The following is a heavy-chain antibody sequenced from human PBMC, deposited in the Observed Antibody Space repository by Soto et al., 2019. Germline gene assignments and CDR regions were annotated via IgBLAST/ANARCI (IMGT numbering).Heavy chain of an antibody. CDR2: ISGSGGST. CDR3: AKAKYYDSVWGSYPPGGYFDY. D-gene: IGHD3-16*02. J-gene: IGHJ4*02. V-gene: IGHV3-23*01. Sequence: GGSLRLSCAASGFTFSSYAMSWVRQAPGKGLEWVSAISGSGGSTYYADSVKGRFTISRDNSKNTLYLQMNSLRAEDTAVYYCAKAKYYDSVWGSYPPGGYFDYWGQGTLVTVSS. CDR1: GFTFSSYA.